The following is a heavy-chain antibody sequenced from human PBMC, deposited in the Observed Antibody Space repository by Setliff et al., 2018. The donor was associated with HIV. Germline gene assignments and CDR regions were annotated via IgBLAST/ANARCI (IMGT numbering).Heavy chain of an antibody. D-gene: IGHD3-3*01. CDR3: ARGPPFLEWTTEIDY. J-gene: IGHJ4*02. V-gene: IGHV4-39*07. Sequence: SETLSLTCSVSGGSMRSNIYYWGWIRLSPTKGLEWIGSIHLSDTYYNPSLKSRVTISVDTSKDQFSLKLTSLTAADTAVYYCARGPPFLEWTTEIDYWGQGALVTVSS. CDR1: GGSMRSNIYY. CDR2: IHLSDT.